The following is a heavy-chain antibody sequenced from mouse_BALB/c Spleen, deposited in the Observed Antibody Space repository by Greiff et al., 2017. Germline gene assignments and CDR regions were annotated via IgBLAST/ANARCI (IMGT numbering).Heavy chain of an antibody. J-gene: IGHJ1*01. V-gene: IGHV5-6-5*01. D-gene: IGHD1-1*01. CDR1: GFTFSSYA. CDR3: ARDYDGSSSRYFDV. Sequence: EVKLMESGGGLVKPGGSLKLSCAASGFTFSSYAMSWVRQTPEKRLEWVASISSGGSTYYPDSVKGRFTISRDNARNILYLQMSSLRSEDTAMYYCARDYDGSSSRYFDVWGAGTTVTVSS. CDR2: ISSGGST.